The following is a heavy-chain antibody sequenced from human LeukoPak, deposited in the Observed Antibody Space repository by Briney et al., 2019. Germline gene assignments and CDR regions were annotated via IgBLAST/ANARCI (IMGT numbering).Heavy chain of an antibody. J-gene: IGHJ4*02. CDR2: IYSGGST. D-gene: IGHD5-18*01. CDR1: GFTVSSNY. CDR3: ARGCQLWSLDY. V-gene: IGHV3-53*01. Sequence: PGGSLRLSCAASGFTVSSNYMSWVRQAPGKGLEWVSVIYSGGSTYYADSVKGRFTISRDNSKNTLYLQMNSLRAEDTAVYYCARGCQLWSLDYWGQGTPVTVSS.